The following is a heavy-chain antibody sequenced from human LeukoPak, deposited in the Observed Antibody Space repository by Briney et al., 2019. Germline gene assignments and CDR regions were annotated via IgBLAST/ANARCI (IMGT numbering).Heavy chain of an antibody. J-gene: IGHJ6*02. Sequence: PSETLSLTCGVNGGSFINYYWTWIRQSPGKGLEWIGEINHSGTTNYNPSLKSRVTLFVDTSKDQFSLNLTAVTAADTAVYFCARKGLTIVGRQIYYYSGMDVWGQVTTVTVSS. CDR3: ARKGLTIVGRQIYYYSGMDV. CDR2: INHSGTT. V-gene: IGHV4-34*01. CDR1: GGSFINYY. D-gene: IGHD3-3*01.